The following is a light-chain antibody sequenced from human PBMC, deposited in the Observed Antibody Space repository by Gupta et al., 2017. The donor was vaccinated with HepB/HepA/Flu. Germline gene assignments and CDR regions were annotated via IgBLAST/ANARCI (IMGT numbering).Light chain of an antibody. CDR2: DDT. V-gene: IGLV2-14*03. Sequence: QSALTQPASVSGSPGQSITISCTGTSSDVGTYNSVSWHQQYPGKAPKLLISDDTNRPSWLSNRFSGSKSGNTASLTISGLQAEDEAEYYCSSFTGTNTLVVFGGGTKLTVL. CDR3: SSFTGTNTLVV. CDR1: SSDVGTYNS. J-gene: IGLJ2*01.